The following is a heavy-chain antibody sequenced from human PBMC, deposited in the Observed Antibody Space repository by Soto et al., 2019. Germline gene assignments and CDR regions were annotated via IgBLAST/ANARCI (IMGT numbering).Heavy chain of an antibody. V-gene: IGHV1-69*13. J-gene: IGHJ6*02. Sequence: SVKVSCKASRASFNKVIVTWVRQAPGLGLEWVGGIIPVFGTANYAQKFQGRVTITEDESTSTSYXEVNKLRSEDTAVYYCAKVRYSSPMGYYYGMDVWGQGTTVTVSS. D-gene: IGHD2-2*01. CDR1: RASFNKVI. CDR2: IIPVFGTA. CDR3: AKVRYSSPMGYYYGMDV.